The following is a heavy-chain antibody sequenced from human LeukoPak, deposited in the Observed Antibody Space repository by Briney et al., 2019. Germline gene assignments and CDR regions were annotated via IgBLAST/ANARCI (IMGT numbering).Heavy chain of an antibody. CDR2: ISAYNGNT. V-gene: IGHV1-18*01. Sequence: ASVKVSCKASGYTFTSYGISWVRQAPGQGLEWMGWISAYNGNTNYAQRLQGRVTMTTDTSTSTAYMELRSLRSDDTAVYYCARWAAANWNDPGFDPWGQGTLVTVSS. CDR3: ARWAAANWNDPGFDP. CDR1: GYTFTSYG. J-gene: IGHJ5*02. D-gene: IGHD1-20*01.